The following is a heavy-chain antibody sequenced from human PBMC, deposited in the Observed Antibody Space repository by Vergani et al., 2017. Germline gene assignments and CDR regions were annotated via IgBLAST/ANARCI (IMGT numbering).Heavy chain of an antibody. Sequence: QVQLQQWGAGLLKPSETLPLTCAVYGGSFSGYYWSWIRQPPGKGLEWVSYISSSGSTIYYADSVKGRFTISRDNAKNSLYLQMNSLRAEDTAVYYCARDYIWGSYDGYWGQGTLVTVSS. CDR2: ISSSGSTI. J-gene: IGHJ4*02. D-gene: IGHD3-16*01. CDR3: ARDYIWGSYDGY. CDR1: GGSFSGYY. V-gene: IGHV3-11*01.